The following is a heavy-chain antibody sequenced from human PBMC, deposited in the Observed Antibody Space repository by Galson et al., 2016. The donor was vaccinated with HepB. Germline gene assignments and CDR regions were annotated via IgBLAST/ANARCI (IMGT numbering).Heavy chain of an antibody. D-gene: IGHD6-13*01. J-gene: IGHJ5*02. V-gene: IGHV4-31*03. CDR3: ARASIIAGGIDP. CDR2: IYHTGST. CDR1: GGSISSGDYY. Sequence: TLSPTCTVSGGSISSGDYYWSWIRQHPRKGLEWIGYIYHTGSTYFNPSLESRVTISVDTSKNQFSLKFNSVTAADTAMYYCARASIIAGGIDPWGQGTLVTVSA.